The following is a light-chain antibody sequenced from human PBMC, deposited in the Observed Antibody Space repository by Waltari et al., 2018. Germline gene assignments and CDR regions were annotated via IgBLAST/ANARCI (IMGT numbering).Light chain of an antibody. Sequence: QSALTQPASVSGSPGQSITISCYGTSSDIGFYNYVSWYQHHPGKAPKLMIYDVSQRPSGVSYRFSGSKSGNTASLTISGLQAEDEADYYCNSYTGSSSWVFGGGTKVTVL. CDR3: NSYTGSSSWV. J-gene: IGLJ3*02. CDR2: DVS. V-gene: IGLV2-14*03. CDR1: SSDIGFYNY.